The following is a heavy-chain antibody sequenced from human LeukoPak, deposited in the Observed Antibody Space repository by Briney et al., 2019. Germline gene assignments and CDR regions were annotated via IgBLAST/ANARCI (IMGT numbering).Heavy chain of an antibody. D-gene: IGHD4-17*01. CDR3: ARGGTTIDY. V-gene: IGHV3-48*03. Sequence: PGGSLRLSCAASGFTFHIFEMNWVRQAPGKGLEWLSYISNSVVTIYYADSVKGRFTISRDNAKNSLYLQMNSLRAEDTAVYYCARGGTTIDYWGQGTLVTVSS. CDR2: ISNSVVTI. CDR1: GFTFHIFE. J-gene: IGHJ4*02.